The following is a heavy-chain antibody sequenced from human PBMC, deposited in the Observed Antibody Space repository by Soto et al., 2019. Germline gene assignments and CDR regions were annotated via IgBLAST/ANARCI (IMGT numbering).Heavy chain of an antibody. Sequence: GGSLRLSCAASGFTFSSYAMHWVRQAPGKGLEWVAVISYDGRNKYYADSVKGRFTISRDNSKNTLYLQMNSLRAEDTAVYYCARDIGGGYYDCCGMDVWGQGTTVTVSS. V-gene: IGHV3-30*04. CDR3: ARDIGGGYYDCCGMDV. D-gene: IGHD1-26*01. CDR2: ISYDGRNK. CDR1: GFTFSSYA. J-gene: IGHJ6*02.